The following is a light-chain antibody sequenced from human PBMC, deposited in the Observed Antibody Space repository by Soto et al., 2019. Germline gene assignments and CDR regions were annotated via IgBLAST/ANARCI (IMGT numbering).Light chain of an antibody. J-gene: IGKJ3*01. CDR3: QQYDSSPFT. V-gene: IGKV3-20*01. CDR1: QSVSSSY. CDR2: DAS. Sequence: ENVLTQSPGTLSLSPGERATLSCRASQSVSSSYLAWYQQKPGQAPRLLIYDASSGATGIPDRFSGSGSGTDFTLTISRLEPEDFAVYYCQQYDSSPFTFGPGTRVDIK.